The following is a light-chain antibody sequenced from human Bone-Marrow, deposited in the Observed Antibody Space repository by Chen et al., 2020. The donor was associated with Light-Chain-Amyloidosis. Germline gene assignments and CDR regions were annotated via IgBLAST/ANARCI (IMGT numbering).Light chain of an antibody. V-gene: IGLV2-14*01. CDR1: SSDVGGDNH. CDR2: EVT. J-gene: IGLJ1*01. CDR3: SSYTITITLV. Sequence: QSALTQPASVSGSPGKSITISCTGTSSDVGGDNHVSWYQQHPDKAPKLMIYEVTNRPSWVPDRFSGSKSDNTASLTISGLQTEDEADYFCSSYTITITLVFGSGTRVTVL.